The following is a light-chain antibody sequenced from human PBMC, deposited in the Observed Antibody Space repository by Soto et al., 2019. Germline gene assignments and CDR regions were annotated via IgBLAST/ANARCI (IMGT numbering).Light chain of an antibody. J-gene: IGKJ4*01. CDR1: QSVSSSY. CDR3: QQYNSWPLT. V-gene: IGKV3-20*01. CDR2: GAS. Sequence: EIVLTQSPGTLSLSPGERATLSCRASQSVSSSYLAWYQQKRGQAPRLLMFGASSSATGIPDRISGSGSGTEFTLTISSLQSEDFAVYYCQQYNSWPLTFGGGTKVDIK.